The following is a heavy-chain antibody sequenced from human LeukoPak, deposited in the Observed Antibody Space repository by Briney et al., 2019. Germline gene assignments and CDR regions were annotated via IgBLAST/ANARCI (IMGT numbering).Heavy chain of an antibody. D-gene: IGHD2-8*01. Sequence: SETLSLTCTVSGGSISSNSHYWGWIRQPPGKGLEWIGSIHYRGTTYYNPSLKSRVTISVDTPTNHFSLRLSSVTAADTAVYHCARQEGLYEFDYWGQGTLVTVSS. CDR3: ARQEGLYEFDY. V-gene: IGHV4-39*01. J-gene: IGHJ4*02. CDR1: GGSISSNSHY. CDR2: IHYRGTT.